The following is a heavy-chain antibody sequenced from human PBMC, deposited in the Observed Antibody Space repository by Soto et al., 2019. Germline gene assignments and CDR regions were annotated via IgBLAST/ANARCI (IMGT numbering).Heavy chain of an antibody. CDR1: GFTFSSYA. Sequence: GGSLRLSCAASGFTFSSYAMSWVRQAPGKGLEWVATISATGGSTYYADSVKGRFTISRDNSKNTLYLQMNGLRVEDTAVYYCAKDRLAGNFDYWGQGTQVTVSS. J-gene: IGHJ4*02. CDR3: AKDRLAGNFDY. CDR2: ISATGGST. V-gene: IGHV3-23*01.